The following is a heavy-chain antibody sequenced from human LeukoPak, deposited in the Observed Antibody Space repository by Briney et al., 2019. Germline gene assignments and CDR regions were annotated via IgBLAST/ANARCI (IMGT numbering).Heavy chain of an antibody. D-gene: IGHD6-19*01. J-gene: IGHJ6*02. CDR2: ISSSGSTI. CDR1: GFTFSDNS. V-gene: IGHV3-48*02. Sequence: GGSLRPSCAASGFTFSDNSINWVRQAPGKGLEWVSYISSSGSTIYYADSVKGRFTISRDNAKNSLYLQMNSLRDEDTAVYYCARDGFTSDWYPCGMDVWGQGTTVTVSS. CDR3: ARDGFTSDWYPCGMDV.